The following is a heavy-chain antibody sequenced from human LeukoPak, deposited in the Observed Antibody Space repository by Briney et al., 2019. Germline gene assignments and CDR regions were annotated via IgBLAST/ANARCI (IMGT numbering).Heavy chain of an antibody. D-gene: IGHD3-22*01. CDR1: GGSISSYY. V-gene: IGHV4-59*01. CDR3: ASSYYDSSGPFDY. CDR2: IYYSGST. Sequence: NPSETLSLTCTVSGGSISSYYWSWIRQPPGKGLQWIGYIYYSGSTYYSPSLKSRVTISLDTSKNQFSLKLSSVTAADTAVYYCASSYYDSSGPFDYWGQGTLVTVSS. J-gene: IGHJ4*02.